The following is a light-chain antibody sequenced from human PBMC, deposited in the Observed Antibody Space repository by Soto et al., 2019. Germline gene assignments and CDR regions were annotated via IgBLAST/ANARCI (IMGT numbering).Light chain of an antibody. J-gene: IGKJ1*01. Sequence: DIQMTQSPSSLSASVGDRVTITCRASHDIRSDLSWYQQKPGKAPKRLIYGASSLQSGVPSRFSGSGSGTEFTLTISSLQPDDFATYYCLQQNSYPPTFGQGTNVDIK. CDR1: HDIRSD. V-gene: IGKV1-17*01. CDR2: GAS. CDR3: LQQNSYPPT.